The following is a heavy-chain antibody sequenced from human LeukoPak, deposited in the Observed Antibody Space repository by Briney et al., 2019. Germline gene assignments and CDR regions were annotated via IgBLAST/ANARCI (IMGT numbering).Heavy chain of an antibody. J-gene: IGHJ6*03. CDR1: GGSFSGYY. CDR2: INHSGST. D-gene: IGHD4-11*01. CDR3: ARGSRRLQYYYYYYMDV. V-gene: IGHV4-34*01. Sequence: PSETLSLTCAVYGGSFSGYYWSWIRQPPGKGLEWIGEINHSGSTNYNPSLKSRVTISVDTSKNQFSLKLSSVTAADTAVYYCARGSRRLQYYYYYYMDVWRKGTTVTVSS.